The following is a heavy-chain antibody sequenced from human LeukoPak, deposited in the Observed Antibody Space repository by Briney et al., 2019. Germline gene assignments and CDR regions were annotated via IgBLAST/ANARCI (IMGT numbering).Heavy chain of an antibody. CDR3: AREGTTIVVALDY. J-gene: IGHJ4*02. D-gene: IGHD3-22*01. CDR1: GFTFSSHV. Sequence: GRSLRLSCAASGFTFSSHVTHWVRQAPGKGLEWVAVISSDGSSKHYADSVKGRFTISRDNSKNTLYLQMKSLRAEDTAVYYCAREGTTIVVALDYWGQGTLVTVSS. CDR2: ISSDGSSK. V-gene: IGHV3-30-3*01.